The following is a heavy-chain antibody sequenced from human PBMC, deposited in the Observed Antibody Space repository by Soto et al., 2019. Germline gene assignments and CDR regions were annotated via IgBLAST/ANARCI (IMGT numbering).Heavy chain of an antibody. CDR1: GASISSHY. D-gene: IGHD2-21*01. CDR3: ASVNLGDCGGHTCHGV. Sequence: QVQLQESGPGLVKPSETLSLICTVSGASISSHYWSWIRQPPGGGLEFIGYIYHTGSTFYNPSLKLRVPCFVDTAPTQFSLKVSSVTEADAAVYYCASVNLGDCGGHTCHGVWGRGTTVTVSS. J-gene: IGHJ6*02. V-gene: IGHV4-59*11. CDR2: IYHTGST.